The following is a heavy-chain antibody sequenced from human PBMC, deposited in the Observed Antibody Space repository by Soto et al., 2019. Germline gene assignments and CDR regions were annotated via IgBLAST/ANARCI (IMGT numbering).Heavy chain of an antibody. CDR1: GFTFSTYG. CDR3: AKSVYNWNDGFFDY. Sequence: ESGGGVVQPGRSVRLSCAASGFTFSTYGMHWVRQAPGKGLEWVVVISYDGNNKYYADSVKGRFTISRDNSKNTLYLQMSSLRAEDTAVYYCAKSVYNWNDGFFDYWGQGTLVTVSS. V-gene: IGHV3-30*18. CDR2: ISYDGNNK. D-gene: IGHD1-1*01. J-gene: IGHJ4*02.